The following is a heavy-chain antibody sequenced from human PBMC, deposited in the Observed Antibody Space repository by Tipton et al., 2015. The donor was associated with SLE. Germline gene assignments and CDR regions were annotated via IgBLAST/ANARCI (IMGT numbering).Heavy chain of an antibody. CDR1: GTSFDNSY. CDR3: ARGPQDYYATSGYDHLFDY. D-gene: IGHD3-22*01. J-gene: IGHJ4*02. CDR2: IAYSGST. Sequence: TLSLTCAVYGTSFDNSYLSWILQSPDKGLEWIGSIAYSGSTYYSPSLKSRVTLSADTSRNQFSLKVDSVTAADTAVYFCARGPQDYYATSGYDHLFDYWGQGALVTVSS. V-gene: IGHV4-34*01.